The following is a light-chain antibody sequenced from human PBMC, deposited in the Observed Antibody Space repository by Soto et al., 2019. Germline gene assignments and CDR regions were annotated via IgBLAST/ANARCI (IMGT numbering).Light chain of an antibody. CDR2: GAS. J-gene: IGKJ1*01. CDR3: QKYGRSPWT. Sequence: EIVLTQSPGTLSLSPGDRATLSCRASQSVSSSYLAWYQQKPGQATGLLIYGASSRATGIPDRVSGSGSGTDFTLTISRLEPEDFAVYYCQKYGRSPWTVGKGTKVDIK. V-gene: IGKV3-20*01. CDR1: QSVSSSY.